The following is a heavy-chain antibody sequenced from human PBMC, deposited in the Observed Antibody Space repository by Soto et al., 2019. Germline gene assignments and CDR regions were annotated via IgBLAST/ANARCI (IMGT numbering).Heavy chain of an antibody. J-gene: IGHJ6*02. CDR2: IYPGDSDT. CDR3: ARLGTAMLAGYYYYGMDV. CDR1: GYSFTSYW. V-gene: IGHV5-51*01. Sequence: GESLKISCKGSGYSFTSYWIGWVRQMPGKGLEWMGIIYPGDSDTRYSPSFQGQVTISADKSISTAYLQWSSLKASDTAMYYCARLGTAMLAGYYYYGMDVWGQGTTVTVSS. D-gene: IGHD5-18*01.